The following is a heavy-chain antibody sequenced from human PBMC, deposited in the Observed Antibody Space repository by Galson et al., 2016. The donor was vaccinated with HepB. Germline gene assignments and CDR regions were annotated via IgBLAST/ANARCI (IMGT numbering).Heavy chain of an antibody. CDR1: GFTSSRYG. V-gene: IGHV3-33*01. D-gene: IGHD3-10*01. CDR3: AREGVNSRKGDTLDI. Sequence: SLRLSCAASGFTSSRYGMHWVRQTPGKGLKWVAVIWYDGTNKYYGSNKYYGDSVKGRFTISRDNSKNTLYLQMNSLRAEDTAVYYCAREGVNSRKGDTLDIWGQGTRVTVSS. J-gene: IGHJ3*02. CDR2: IWYDGTNKYYGSNK.